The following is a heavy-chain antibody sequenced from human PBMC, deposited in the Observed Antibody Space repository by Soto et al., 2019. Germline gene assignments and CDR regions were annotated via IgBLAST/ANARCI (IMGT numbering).Heavy chain of an antibody. D-gene: IGHD3-3*01. CDR3: AREGEARFLEWLLPPHFFFYGTDV. CDR2: ISAYNGNT. Sequence: ASVKVSCKASGYTFTSYGISWVRQAPGQGLEWMGWISAYNGNTNYAQKLQGRVTMTTDTSTSTAYMELRSLRSDDTAVYYCAREGEARFLEWLLPPHFFFYGTDVCEKET. CDR1: GYTFTSYG. V-gene: IGHV1-18*01. J-gene: IGHJ6*01.